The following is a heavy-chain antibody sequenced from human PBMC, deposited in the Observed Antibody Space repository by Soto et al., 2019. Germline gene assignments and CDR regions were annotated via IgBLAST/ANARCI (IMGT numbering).Heavy chain of an antibody. J-gene: IGHJ4*02. D-gene: IGHD3-10*01. CDR3: ARNGSGNYYHFDY. V-gene: IGHV3-30*04. Sequence: LRLSCAASGFTFSNYAMHWVRQAPGKGLEWVAVISYDGRNKYYADSVKGRFTISRDNSKNTLYLQVNSLRADDTAVYYCARNGSGNYYHFDYCGQGTLVTVSS. CDR1: GFTFSNYA. CDR2: ISYDGRNK.